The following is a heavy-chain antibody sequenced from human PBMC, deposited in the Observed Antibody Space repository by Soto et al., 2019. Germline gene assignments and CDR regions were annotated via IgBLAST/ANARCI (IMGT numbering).Heavy chain of an antibody. CDR2: IYDSGNT. J-gene: IGHJ4*02. CDR3: ARYRRGTGWYYLDY. CDR1: GASISDNY. D-gene: IGHD6-19*01. Sequence: PSETLSLTCPVSGASISDNYWSWIRQPPGKGLEWIGYIYDSGNTNYSPSLQSRVTMSVDRSKNQFSLALNSVTAADTAVYYCARYRRGTGWYYLDYWGQGTLVT. V-gene: IGHV4-59*01.